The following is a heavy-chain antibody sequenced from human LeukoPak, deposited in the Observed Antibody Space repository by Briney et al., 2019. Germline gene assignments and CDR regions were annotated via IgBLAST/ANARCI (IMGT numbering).Heavy chain of an antibody. CDR2: ISGSGGST. D-gene: IGHD3-22*01. J-gene: IGHJ4*02. Sequence: RGSLRLSCAASGFTFSSYAISSVRQAPGKGLEWVSAISGSGGSTYYADSVKGRFTISRDNSKNTLYLQMNSLRAEDTAVYYCAQASIAGYDSSGYYFFAFDYWGQGTLVTVSS. V-gene: IGHV3-23*01. CDR1: GFTFSSYA. CDR3: AQASIAGYDSSGYYFFAFDY.